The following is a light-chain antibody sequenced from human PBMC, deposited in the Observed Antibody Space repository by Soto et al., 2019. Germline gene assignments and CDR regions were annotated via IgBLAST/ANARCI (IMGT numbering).Light chain of an antibody. CDR1: QSVSSSY. V-gene: IGKV3-20*01. CDR3: QQYGRSLYT. Sequence: EIVLTQSPGTLSLSPGERATLSCRASQSVSSSYLAWYQQKPGQAPRLLIYGASSRATGIPDRFSGSGSGTDFTLTISRLEPEDFAVYYCQQYGRSLYTFGQGTKLEMK. J-gene: IGKJ2*01. CDR2: GAS.